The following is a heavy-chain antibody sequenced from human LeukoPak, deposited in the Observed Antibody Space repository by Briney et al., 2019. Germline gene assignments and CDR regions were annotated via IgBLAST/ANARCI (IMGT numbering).Heavy chain of an antibody. Sequence: GGSLRLSCAASGFTFSTYTMYWVRHPPGKRLEWVPIIGSSGGGIHYADSVKGRSTISRDNSKNALYLQMNSLRVEDTAVYYCAIDPNWGTHSWGQGVLVTVSS. CDR2: IGSSGGGI. D-gene: IGHD7-27*01. CDR3: AIDPNWGTHS. V-gene: IGHV3-23*01. CDR1: GFTFSTYT. J-gene: IGHJ4*02.